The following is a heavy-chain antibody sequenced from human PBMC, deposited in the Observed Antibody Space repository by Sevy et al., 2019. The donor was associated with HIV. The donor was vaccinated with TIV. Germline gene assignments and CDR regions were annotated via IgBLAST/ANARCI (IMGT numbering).Heavy chain of an antibody. Sequence: GGSLRLSCAASGFTFSRYAMSWVRQAPGKGLEWVSGLTNNGDITFDADSVKGRFTISRDNSRNILYLQMNNLRVEDTAVYYCVKEKEYTDPYYFDDWGQGTLVTVSS. V-gene: IGHV3-23*01. D-gene: IGHD1-1*01. CDR2: LTNNGDIT. CDR3: VKEKEYTDPYYFDD. CDR1: GFTFSRYA. J-gene: IGHJ4*02.